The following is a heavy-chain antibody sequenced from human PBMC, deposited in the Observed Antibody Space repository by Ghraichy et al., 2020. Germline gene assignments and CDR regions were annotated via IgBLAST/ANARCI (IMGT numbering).Heavy chain of an antibody. CDR1: GFTFSSYA. J-gene: IGHJ3*02. Sequence: LSLTCAASGFTFSSYAISWVRQAPGKGLEWVSDISGSTYYADSVKGRFTISRDNSKNTLYLQMNSLRAEDTAVYYCAQLGLGIYGAFDKWGQGTIVTVSS. CDR2: ISGST. D-gene: IGHD3-16*01. V-gene: IGHV3-23*01. CDR3: AQLGLGIYGAFDK.